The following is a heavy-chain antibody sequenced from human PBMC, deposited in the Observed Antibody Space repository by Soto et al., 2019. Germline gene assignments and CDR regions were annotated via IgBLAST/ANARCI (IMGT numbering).Heavy chain of an antibody. D-gene: IGHD2-2*01. CDR1: GGSISSGGYY. CDR3: ARESRVVVPAADYYYYGMDV. J-gene: IGHJ6*02. CDR2: IYYSGST. V-gene: IGHV4-31*03. Sequence: SETLSLTCTVSGGSISSGGYYWSWIRQHPGKGLEWIGYIYYSGSTYYNPSLKSRVTISVDTSKNQFSLKLSSVTAADTAVYYCARESRVVVPAADYYYYGMDVWGQGTTVTVSS.